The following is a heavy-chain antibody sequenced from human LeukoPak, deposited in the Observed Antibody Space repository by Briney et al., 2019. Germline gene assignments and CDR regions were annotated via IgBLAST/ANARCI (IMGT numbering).Heavy chain of an antibody. V-gene: IGHV4-30-4*01. CDR2: IYYSGST. D-gene: IGHD2-15*01. J-gene: IGHJ4*03. CDR1: GFTFSNYEIN. CDR3: ASRHCSSGSCYSVFGY. Sequence: PGGSLRLSCAASGFTFSNYEINWVRQAPGKGLEWIGYIYYSGSTYYNPSLKSRVTISVDTSKNQFSLKLSSVTAADTAVYYCASRHCSSGSCYSVFGYWGQGTTVTVSS.